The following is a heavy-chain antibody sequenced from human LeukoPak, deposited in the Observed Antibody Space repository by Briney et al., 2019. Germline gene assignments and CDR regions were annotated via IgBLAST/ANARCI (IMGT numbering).Heavy chain of an antibody. J-gene: IGHJ6*02. CDR3: ARRQGYGMDV. Sequence: HPGGSLRLSCAASGFTFSSYWMNWARQAPGKGLEWVASINHNGNVNYYVDSVKGRFTISRDNAKNSLYLQMSNLRAEDTAVYYCARRQGYGMDVWGQGTTVTVSS. CDR2: INHNGNVN. CDR1: GFTFSSYW. V-gene: IGHV3-7*03.